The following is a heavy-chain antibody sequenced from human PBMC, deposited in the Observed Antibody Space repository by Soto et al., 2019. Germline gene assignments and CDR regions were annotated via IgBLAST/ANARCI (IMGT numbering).Heavy chain of an antibody. CDR2: ISGSGGST. J-gene: IGHJ4*02. CDR1: GFTFSSFA. CDR3: AKGRPDCSGGSCYSTFDY. Sequence: SGGSLRLSCAAFGFTFSSFAMSWVRQAPGKGLEWVSAISGSGGSTYYADSVKGRFTISRDNSKNTLYLQMNSLRAEDTAVYYCAKGRPDCSGGSCYSTFDYWGQGTLVTVSS. V-gene: IGHV3-23*01. D-gene: IGHD2-15*01.